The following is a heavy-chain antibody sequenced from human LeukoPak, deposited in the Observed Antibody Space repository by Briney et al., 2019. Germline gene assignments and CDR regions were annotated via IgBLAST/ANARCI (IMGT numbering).Heavy chain of an antibody. Sequence: ASVKVSCKSSGYTFTRYYMHWVRQAPGQGLEWMGWINPNSGDTNYAQKFQGRVTMTRETSISTAYMELSRLRSDDTAVYYCAIPAGAVIDFDYWGQGTLVTVSS. CDR3: AIPAGAVIDFDY. V-gene: IGHV1-2*02. J-gene: IGHJ4*02. D-gene: IGHD3-16*02. CDR1: GYTFTRYY. CDR2: INPNSGDT.